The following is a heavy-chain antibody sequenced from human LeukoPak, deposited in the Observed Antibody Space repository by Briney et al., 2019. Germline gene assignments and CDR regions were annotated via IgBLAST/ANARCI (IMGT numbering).Heavy chain of an antibody. Sequence: GGSLRLSCAASGFTFSSYAMSWVRQAPGKGLEWVSAISGSGGSTYYADSVKGRFTISRDNSKNTLYLQMNGLRAEDTAVYYCAKSDHGFWYFDLWGRGTLVTVSS. CDR2: ISGSGGST. J-gene: IGHJ2*01. CDR1: GFTFSSYA. V-gene: IGHV3-23*01. D-gene: IGHD1-14*01. CDR3: AKSDHGFWYFDL.